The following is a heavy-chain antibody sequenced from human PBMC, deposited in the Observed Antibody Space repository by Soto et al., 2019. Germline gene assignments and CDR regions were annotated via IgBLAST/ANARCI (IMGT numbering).Heavy chain of an antibody. CDR2: IYYSGST. V-gene: IGHV4-30-4*01. CDR3: ARERSFGERFYDY. D-gene: IGHD3-10*01. Sequence: SETLSLTCTVSGGSITSTDYYWSWIRQPPGKGLEWIGYIYYSGSTYYNPSLKSRVTISVDTSRNQFSLKLSSVTAADTAVYSCARERSFGERFYDYWGQGTLVTVSS. J-gene: IGHJ4*02. CDR1: GGSITSTDYY.